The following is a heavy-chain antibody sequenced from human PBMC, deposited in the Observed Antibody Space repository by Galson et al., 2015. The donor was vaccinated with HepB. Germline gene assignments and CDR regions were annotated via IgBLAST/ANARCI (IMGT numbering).Heavy chain of an antibody. J-gene: IGHJ6*02. V-gene: IGHV3-74*01. CDR1: GLTFSSYW. D-gene: IGHD1-26*01. CDR3: ARVGANNYYYYYYGMDV. Sequence: SLRLSCAASGLTFSSYWMHWVRQAPGKGLVWVSRINSDGSSTSYADSVKGRFTISRDNAKNTLYLQMNSLRAEDTAVYYCARVGANNYYYYYYGMDVWGQGTTVTVSS. CDR2: INSDGSST.